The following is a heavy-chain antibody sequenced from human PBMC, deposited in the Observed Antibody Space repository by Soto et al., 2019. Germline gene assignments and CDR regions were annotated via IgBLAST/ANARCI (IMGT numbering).Heavy chain of an antibody. J-gene: IGHJ4*02. CDR1: GYTFTGYY. D-gene: IGHD2-15*01. Sequence: QVQLVQSGAEVRKPGASVKVSCKASGYTFTGYYMHWVRQAPGQGLEWMGWINPNSGGTNYAQKLQGRVTMTRDPPISTAYMELSRLRSDDTAVYYCARDIDMDIVVEVAATAPGYWGQGTLVTDSS. V-gene: IGHV1-2*02. CDR3: ARDIDMDIVVEVAATAPGY. CDR2: INPNSGGT.